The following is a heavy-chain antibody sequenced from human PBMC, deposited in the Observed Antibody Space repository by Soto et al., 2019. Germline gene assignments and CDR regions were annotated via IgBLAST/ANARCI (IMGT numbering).Heavy chain of an antibody. CDR1: GFTFSTYG. Sequence: GGSLRLSCAASGFTFSTYGMHWVRQAPGKGLEWVAFISHDESNKYYADSVKGRFTISRDNSKSTLYLQMNSLRPEDTAVFYCVRGSQPHYYSSGSLDYWGQGTLVTVSS. CDR3: VRGSQPHYYSSGSLDY. CDR2: ISHDESNK. J-gene: IGHJ4*02. V-gene: IGHV3-30*03. D-gene: IGHD3-10*01.